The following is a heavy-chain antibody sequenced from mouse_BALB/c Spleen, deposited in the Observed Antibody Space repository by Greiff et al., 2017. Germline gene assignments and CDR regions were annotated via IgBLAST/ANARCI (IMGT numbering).Heavy chain of an antibody. CDR1: GFSLTSYG. Sequence: QVQLQQSGPGLVQPSQSLSITCTVSGFSLTSYGVHWVRQSPGKGLEWLGVILSGGSTDYNAAFISRLSISKDNSKSQVFFKMNSLRANDTAIYYCARDRATGTWFAYWGQGTLVTVSA. D-gene: IGHD4-1*02. V-gene: IGHV2-2*02. J-gene: IGHJ3*01. CDR3: ARDRATGTWFAY. CDR2: ILSGGST.